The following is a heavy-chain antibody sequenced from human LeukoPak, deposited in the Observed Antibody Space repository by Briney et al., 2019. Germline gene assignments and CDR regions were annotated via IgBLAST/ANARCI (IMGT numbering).Heavy chain of an antibody. V-gene: IGHV3-23*01. Sequence: PGGSLRLSCAASGFTFSSYAMNWVRQAPGKGLQWVSTISGSGGSTYHADSVKGRFTISRDNSKNTLYLQMNSLRAEDTAVYYCAKGAVAGTLYFDYWGQETLVTVSS. CDR2: ISGSGGST. D-gene: IGHD6-19*01. CDR3: AKGAVAGTLYFDY. CDR1: GFTFSSYA. J-gene: IGHJ4*02.